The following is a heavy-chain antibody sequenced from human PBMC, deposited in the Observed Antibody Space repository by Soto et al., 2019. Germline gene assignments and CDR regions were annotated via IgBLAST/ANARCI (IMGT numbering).Heavy chain of an antibody. V-gene: IGHV4-30-4*01. Sequence: SETLSLTCTVSGGSISSGDYYWSWIRQPPGKGLEWIGYIYYSGSTYYNPSLKSRVTISVDTSKNQFSLKLSSVTAADTAVYYCAREASRPYCGGDCYFDYWGKGTLVTVSS. D-gene: IGHD2-21*02. CDR1: GGSISSGDYY. J-gene: IGHJ4*02. CDR2: IYYSGST. CDR3: AREASRPYCGGDCYFDY.